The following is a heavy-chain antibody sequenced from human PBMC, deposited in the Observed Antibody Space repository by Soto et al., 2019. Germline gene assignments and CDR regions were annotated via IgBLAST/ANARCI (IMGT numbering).Heavy chain of an antibody. J-gene: IGHJ4*02. V-gene: IGHV1-69*01. CDR2: VIPILSTA. CDR1: GGSLRNSV. Sequence: QVQLVQSGAEVKKPGSSVKVSCTASGGSLRNSVISWVRQAPAQRLEWIGGVIPILSTANYAQKFQGRVTMTADEATSTAYMDLSSLSPDDTAVYYCARLGHPGHWGPGTLVIVSS. CDR3: ARLGHPGH.